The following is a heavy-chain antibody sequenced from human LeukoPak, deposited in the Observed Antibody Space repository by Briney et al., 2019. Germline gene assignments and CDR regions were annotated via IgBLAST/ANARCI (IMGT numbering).Heavy chain of an antibody. CDR2: IYYSGST. D-gene: IGHD3-10*01. J-gene: IGHJ4*02. CDR3: ARALWFRELLLDY. V-gene: IGHV4-59*11. CDR1: GGSISSPY. Sequence: NPSETLSLTCTVSGGSISSPYWTWIRQPPGKGLEWIGYIYYSGSTNYNPSLKSRVTISVDTSKNQFSLKLSSVTAADTAVYYCARALWFRELLLDYWGQGTLVTVSS.